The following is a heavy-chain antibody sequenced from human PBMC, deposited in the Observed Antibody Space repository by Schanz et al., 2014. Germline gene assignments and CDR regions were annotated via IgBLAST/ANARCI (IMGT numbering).Heavy chain of an antibody. CDR1: GFTFSPYA. J-gene: IGHJ3*01. V-gene: IGHV3-30*04. CDR2: ITYDGSNK. CDR3: GKDPNGDYVGGHDF. D-gene: IGHD3-16*01. Sequence: QVHLVESGGGVVQPGRSLRLSCATSGFTFSPYAIHWVRQPPGKGLEWVAAITYDGSNKYYAESVKGRFIISRDNSKNTVSLQMDSLRADDTAIYYCGKDPNGDYVGGHDFWGQGTKVTVSS.